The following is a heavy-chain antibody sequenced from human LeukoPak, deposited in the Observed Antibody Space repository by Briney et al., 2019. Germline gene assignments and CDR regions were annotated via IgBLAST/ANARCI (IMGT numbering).Heavy chain of an antibody. J-gene: IGHJ5*02. D-gene: IGHD5-18*01. V-gene: IGHV3-23*01. Sequence: GGSLRLSCAASGFTFSSFAMSWVRQAPGRGLEWVSGISGSGGSTYSADSVKGRFTISRDNSKNTPYLQMNSLRAEDTAVYYCLCAGYTYGYNHWGQGTLVTVSS. CDR1: GFTFSSFA. CDR3: LCAGYTYGYNH. CDR2: ISGSGGST.